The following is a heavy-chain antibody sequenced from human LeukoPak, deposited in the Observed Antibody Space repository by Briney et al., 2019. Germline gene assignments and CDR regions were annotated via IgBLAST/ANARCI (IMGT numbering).Heavy chain of an antibody. D-gene: IGHD3-22*01. V-gene: IGHV3-7*04. J-gene: IGHJ4*01. CDR3: SRAFFYYDNDAYEY. CDR2: IKEDGSES. Sequence: PGGSLRLSCAASGFTLSSYWMTWVRQAPGKGLEWVASIKEDGSESHYVHSVKDRFTISRDNARHSLFLQMNSLRAEDTAVYYCSRAFFYYDNDAYEYWGQGTLVTVSS. CDR1: GFTLSSYW.